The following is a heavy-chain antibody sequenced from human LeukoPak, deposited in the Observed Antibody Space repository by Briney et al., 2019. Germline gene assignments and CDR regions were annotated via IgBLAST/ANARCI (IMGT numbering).Heavy chain of an antibody. CDR2: IYYSGST. Sequence: NSSDTLSLTCTVSGGSISSSSYYWGWIRQAPGKGLEWIGSIYYSGSTYYSSSLKSRVTIAADTSKNQFSLKLSSVTAADTAVYYCAPARAGATGEYFDYWGQGTLVTVSS. CDR1: GGSISSSSYY. V-gene: IGHV4-39*01. D-gene: IGHD1-26*01. CDR3: APARAGATGEYFDY. J-gene: IGHJ4*02.